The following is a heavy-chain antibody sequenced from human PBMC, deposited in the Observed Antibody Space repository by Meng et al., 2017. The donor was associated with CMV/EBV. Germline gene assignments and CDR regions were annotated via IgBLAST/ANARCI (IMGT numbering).Heavy chain of an antibody. CDR1: GYTFTGYY. D-gene: IGHD1-26*01. CDR3: ARVGVRLGPFDY. J-gene: IGHJ4*02. CDR2: INPNSGGT. Sequence: QLQLVTAGAEVKKPGASVKVSCKASGYTFTGYYMHWVRQAHGQGLEWMGWINPNSGGTNYAQKFQGRVTMTRDTSISTAYMELSRLRSDDTAVYYCARVGVRLGPFDYWGQGTLVTVSS. V-gene: IGHV1-2*02.